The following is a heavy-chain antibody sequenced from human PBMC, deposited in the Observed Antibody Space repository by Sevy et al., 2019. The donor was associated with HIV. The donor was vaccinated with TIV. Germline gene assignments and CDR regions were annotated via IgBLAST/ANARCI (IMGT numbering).Heavy chain of an antibody. D-gene: IGHD4-17*01. CDR1: GYTFTGYY. Sequence: ASVKVSCKASGYTFTGYYMHWVRQAPGQGLEWMGWINPNSGGTNYAQKFQGRVTMTRDTSISTAYMELSRLRSDDTAVYYGARERRTVTRPDAFDIWGQGTMVTVSS. J-gene: IGHJ3*02. CDR2: INPNSGGT. V-gene: IGHV1-2*02. CDR3: ARERRTVTRPDAFDI.